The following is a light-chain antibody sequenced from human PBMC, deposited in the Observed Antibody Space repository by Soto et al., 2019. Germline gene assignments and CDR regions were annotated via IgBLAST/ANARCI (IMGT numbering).Light chain of an antibody. CDR2: GAS. J-gene: IGKJ1*01. CDR1: QSVRSD. CDR3: QQYNNWPPWT. Sequence: EIVMTQSPATLSVSPGERVTLSCRASQSVRSDLAWYQQRPGQAPRLLIYGASTRATGIPARFSGSGSGTDFPLTVSSLQSEDVAVYYCQQYNNWPPWTFGQGTRVEVK. V-gene: IGKV3-15*01.